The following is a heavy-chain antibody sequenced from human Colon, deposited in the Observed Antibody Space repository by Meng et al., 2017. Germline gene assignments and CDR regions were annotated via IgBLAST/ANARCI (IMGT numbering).Heavy chain of an antibody. CDR2: ISDHGYNT. D-gene: IGHD3-10*01. Sequence: EVQVVGSGGGLVQPGESLSLSCTASGFMFANYAMRWVRQAPGKGPEWVSAISDHGYNTYYADSVKGRFAISRDNSKNTVSLQMSSLRVEDTAIYYCVRKPQSNYYDYWGQGTLVTVSS. CDR1: GFMFANYA. V-gene: IGHV3-23*04. J-gene: IGHJ4*02. CDR3: VRKPQSNYYDY.